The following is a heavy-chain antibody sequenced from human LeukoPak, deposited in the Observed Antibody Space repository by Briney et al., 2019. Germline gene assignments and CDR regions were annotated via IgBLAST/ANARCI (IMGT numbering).Heavy chain of an antibody. V-gene: IGHV1-8*01. CDR2: MNPNSGNT. D-gene: IGHD3-10*01. Sequence: ASVKVSCKASGYTFTSYDINWVRQATGQGLEWMGWMNPNSGNTGYAQKFQGRVTMTRNTSISTAYMELSSLRSEDTAVYYCARGLSRLYGSGSPYYYYYYMDVWGKGTTVTISS. CDR3: ARGLSRLYGSGSPYYYYYYMDV. J-gene: IGHJ6*03. CDR1: GYTFTSYD.